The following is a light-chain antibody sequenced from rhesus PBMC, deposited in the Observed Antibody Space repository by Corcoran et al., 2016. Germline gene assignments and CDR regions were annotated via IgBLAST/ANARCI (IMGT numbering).Light chain of an antibody. CDR1: QSFSSS. J-gene: IGKJ2*01. V-gene: IGKV1-46*01. CDR3: QQYYSYPYS. Sequence: DIQMTQSPSSLSASVGDTVTITCRASQSFSSSLAWYQQKPGKAPKLQIYIASSLQSGVPSRFSGSKSGTDFTLTISSLPPEDIASYYCQQYYSYPYSFGQGTKVEIK. CDR2: IAS.